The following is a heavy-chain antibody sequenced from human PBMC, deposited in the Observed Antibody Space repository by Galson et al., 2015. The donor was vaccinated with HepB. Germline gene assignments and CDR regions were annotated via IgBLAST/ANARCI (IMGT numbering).Heavy chain of an antibody. Sequence: SLRLSCAASGFTFSSYAMHWVRQAPGKGLEYVSAISSNGGGTYYANSVKGRFTISRDNSKNTLYLQMGSLRAEDMAVYYCARDVAYCGGDCPHGGFGDYWGQGTLVTVSS. J-gene: IGHJ4*02. CDR1: GFTFSSYA. CDR3: ARDVAYCGGDCPHGGFGDY. D-gene: IGHD2-21*02. V-gene: IGHV3-64*01. CDR2: ISSNGGGT.